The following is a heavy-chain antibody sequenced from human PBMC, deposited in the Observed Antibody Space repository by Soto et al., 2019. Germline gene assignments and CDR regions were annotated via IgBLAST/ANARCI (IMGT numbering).Heavy chain of an antibody. V-gene: IGHV1-69*01. CDR2: IIPIFGTA. Sequence: QVQLVQSGAEVKKPGSSVKVSCKASGGTFSSYAISWVRQAPGQGLEWMGGIIPIFGTANYAQKFQGRVTITADESTSTAYRGLSSLRSEDTGLYYCARLDPPRRYEYNWFDPWGQGTLVTVSS. J-gene: IGHJ5*02. CDR1: GGTFSSYA. CDR3: ARLDPPRRYEYNWFDP. D-gene: IGHD3-16*02.